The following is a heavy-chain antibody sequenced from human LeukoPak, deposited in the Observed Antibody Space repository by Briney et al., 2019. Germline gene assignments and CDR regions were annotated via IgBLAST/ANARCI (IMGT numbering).Heavy chain of an antibody. Sequence: ASVKVSCKASGYTFTSYGISWVRQAPRQGLEWMGWISAYNGNTNYAQKLQGRVTMTTDTSTSIAYMELRSLRSDDTAVYYCARDPPHDYSNYPVDYYYYMDVWGKGTTVTVSS. D-gene: IGHD4-11*01. CDR3: ARDPPHDYSNYPVDYYYYMDV. CDR2: ISAYNGNT. V-gene: IGHV1-18*01. J-gene: IGHJ6*03. CDR1: GYTFTSYG.